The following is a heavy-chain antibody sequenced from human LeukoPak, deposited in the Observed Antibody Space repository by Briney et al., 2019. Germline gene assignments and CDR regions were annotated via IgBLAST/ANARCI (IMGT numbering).Heavy chain of an antibody. CDR1: GYTFTSYG. J-gene: IGHJ4*02. CDR2: INAYNGNT. CDR3: ARGGPYDSSPPLDY. D-gene: IGHD3-22*01. Sequence: ASVKVSCKASGYTFTSYGISWVRQAPGQGLEWMGWINAYNGNTNYAQKIQGRVTMTTDTSTSTAYMDLRSLSSDDTAAYYCARGGPYDSSPPLDYWGQGTLVTVS. V-gene: IGHV1-18*01.